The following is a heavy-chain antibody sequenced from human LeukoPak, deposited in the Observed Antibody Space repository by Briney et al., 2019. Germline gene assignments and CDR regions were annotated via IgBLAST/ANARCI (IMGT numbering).Heavy chain of an antibody. CDR3: ARESDSSGYGY. V-gene: IGHV4-59*12. Sequence: SETLSLTCTVSGGSISSYYWSWIRQPPGKGLEWIGYIYYSGSTNYNPSLKSRVTMSVDTSKNQFSLKLSSVTAADTAVYYCARESDSSGYGYWGQGTLVTVSS. CDR1: GGSISSYY. J-gene: IGHJ4*02. D-gene: IGHD3-22*01. CDR2: IYYSGST.